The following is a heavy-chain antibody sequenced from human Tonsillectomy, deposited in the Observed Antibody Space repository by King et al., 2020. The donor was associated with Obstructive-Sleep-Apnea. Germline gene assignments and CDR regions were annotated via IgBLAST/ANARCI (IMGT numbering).Heavy chain of an antibody. J-gene: IGHJ6*01. CDR1: GFTFSSYA. CDR3: ARAMAAAGSGPPKVRHYYYYYGMDV. D-gene: IGHD6-13*01. V-gene: IGHV3-30*04. Sequence: QVQLVESGGGVVQPGRSLRLSCAASGFTFSSYALHWVRQAPGKGLEWVAVISYDGSDKYYVDSVKGRFTISRDNSKNTLYLQMNSLRAEDTAVYYCARAMAAAGSGPPKVRHYYYYYGMDVWGQGTTVTVSS. CDR2: ISYDGSDK.